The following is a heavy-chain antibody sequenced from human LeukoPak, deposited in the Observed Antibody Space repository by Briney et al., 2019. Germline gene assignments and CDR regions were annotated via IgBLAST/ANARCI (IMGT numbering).Heavy chain of an antibody. Sequence: GGSLRLSCAASGLTLSNYGMLWARQAPGKGLEWVAFIPYDERNHYYADSVKGRFTISRDKSKKTLHLQMNSLTADDTAVYYCEKERQAHCSGATCSVDYWGQGTLVMVSS. D-gene: IGHD2-15*01. CDR3: EKERQAHCSGATCSVDY. CDR1: GLTLSNYG. V-gene: IGHV3-30*02. CDR2: IPYDERNH. J-gene: IGHJ4*02.